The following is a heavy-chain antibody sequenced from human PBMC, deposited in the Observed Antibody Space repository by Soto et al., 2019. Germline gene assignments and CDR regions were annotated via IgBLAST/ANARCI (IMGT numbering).Heavy chain of an antibody. Sequence: PSETLSLTCTVSGGSISDYYWSWIRQPAGKGLEWIGRIYSSGSSDYNPSLRSRVTMSVDMSKNQFSLKVTSVTAADTAVYYCARVAGDYSNRDGVDVWGQGTTVTVSS. CDR1: GGSISDYY. J-gene: IGHJ6*02. CDR3: ARVAGDYSNRDGVDV. CDR2: IYSSGSS. V-gene: IGHV4-4*07. D-gene: IGHD4-4*01.